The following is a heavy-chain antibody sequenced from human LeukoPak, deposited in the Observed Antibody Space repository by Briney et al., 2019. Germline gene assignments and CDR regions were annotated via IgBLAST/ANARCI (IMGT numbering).Heavy chain of an antibody. CDR3: ARDIVVVPAAINNIELFFS. CDR1: GFTFSSYA. D-gene: IGHD2-2*01. Sequence: GGSLRLSCAASGFTFSSYAMSWVRQAPGKGLEWVSSISSSSSYIYYADSVKGRFTISRDNAKNSLYLQMNGLRADDTAVYYCARDIVVVPAAINNIELFFSWGQGTLVTVSS. J-gene: IGHJ5*02. V-gene: IGHV3-21*04. CDR2: ISSSSSYI.